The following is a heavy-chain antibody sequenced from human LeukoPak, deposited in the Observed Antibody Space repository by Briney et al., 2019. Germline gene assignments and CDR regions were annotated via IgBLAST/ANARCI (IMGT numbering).Heavy chain of an antibody. CDR2: INPSGGST. CDR1: GYTFTSYY. Sequence: ASVKVSCKASGYTFTSYYMHWVRQAPGQGLEWMGIINPSGGSTSYAQKFQGRVTMTRDTSTNTVYMELSSLRSEDTAVYYCARDRGSYYYDSSGYQDDYWGQGTLVTVSS. J-gene: IGHJ4*02. V-gene: IGHV1-46*01. D-gene: IGHD3-22*01. CDR3: ARDRGSYYYDSSGYQDDY.